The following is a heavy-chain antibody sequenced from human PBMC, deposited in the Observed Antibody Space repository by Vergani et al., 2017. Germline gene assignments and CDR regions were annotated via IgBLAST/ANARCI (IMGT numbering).Heavy chain of an antibody. V-gene: IGHV4-34*01. J-gene: IGHJ4*02. Sequence: QVQLQQWGAGLLKPSETLSLTCAVYGGSFSGYYWSWIRQPPGKGLEWIGEINHSGSTNYNPSLKSRVTISVDTSKNQFSLKLSSVTAADTAAYYCARASRGSGIFDYWGQGTLVTVSS. D-gene: IGHD3-10*01. CDR2: INHSGST. CDR3: ARASRGSGIFDY. CDR1: GGSFSGYY.